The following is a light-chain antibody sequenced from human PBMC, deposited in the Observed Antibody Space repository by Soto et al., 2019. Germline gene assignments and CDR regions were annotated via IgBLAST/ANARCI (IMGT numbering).Light chain of an antibody. V-gene: IGKV1-13*02. J-gene: IGKJ2*01. CDR3: QQFNSYPRT. Sequence: AIQLTQSPSSLSASVGDRVTITCRASQDISTVLAWYQQKPGKAPKLLIYYASSLESGVPSRFSGSGSGTDFTLTITSLQPEDFATYYCQQFNSYPRTFGQGTKLEIK. CDR1: QDISTV. CDR2: YAS.